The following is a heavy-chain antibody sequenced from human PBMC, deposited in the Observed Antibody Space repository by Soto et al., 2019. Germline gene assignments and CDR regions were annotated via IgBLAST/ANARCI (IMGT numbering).Heavy chain of an antibody. V-gene: IGHV3-30*03. CDR3: CGPSGGCSGGSCYSPYYYYGMDV. CDR1: GFTFSSYG. CDR2: ISYDGSNK. Sequence: GGSLRLSCAASGFTFSSYGMHWVRQAPGKGLEWVAVISYDGSNKYYADSVKGRFTISRDNSKNTLYLQMNSLGAEDTAVYYCCGPSGGCSGGSCYSPYYYYGMDVWGQGTTVTVSS. D-gene: IGHD2-15*01. J-gene: IGHJ6*02.